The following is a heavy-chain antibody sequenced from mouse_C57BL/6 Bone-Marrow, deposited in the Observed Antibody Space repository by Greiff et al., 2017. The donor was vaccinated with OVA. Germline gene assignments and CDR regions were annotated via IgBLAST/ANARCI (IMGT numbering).Heavy chain of an antibody. V-gene: IGHV1-61*01. J-gene: IGHJ2*01. Sequence: QVQLQQPGAELVRPGSSVKLSCKASGYTFTSYWMDWVKQRPGQGLEWIGNIYPSDSETHYNQKFKDKATLTVDKSSSTAYMQLSSLTSEDSAVYYCARGRAYDGYDDYFDYWGQGTTLTVSS. CDR3: ARGRAYDGYDDYFDY. D-gene: IGHD2-3*01. CDR1: GYTFTSYW. CDR2: IYPSDSET.